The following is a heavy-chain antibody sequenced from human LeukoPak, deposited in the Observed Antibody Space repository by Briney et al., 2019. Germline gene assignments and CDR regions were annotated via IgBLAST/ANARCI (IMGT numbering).Heavy chain of an antibody. J-gene: IGHJ4*02. V-gene: IGHV1-24*01. CDR3: ATDPITMVRGVNFDY. Sequence: ASVKVSCKVSGYTLTELSMHWVRQAPGKGLEWMGGFDPEDGETIYAQKFQGRVTMTEDTSTDTAYMELSSLRSEDTAVYYCATDPITMVRGVNFDYWGQGTRVTVSS. CDR2: FDPEDGET. D-gene: IGHD3-10*01. CDR1: GYTLTELS.